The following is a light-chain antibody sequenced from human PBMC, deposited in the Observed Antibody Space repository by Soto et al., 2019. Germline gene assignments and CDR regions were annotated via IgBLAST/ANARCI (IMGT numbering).Light chain of an antibody. V-gene: IGKV3-20*01. Sequence: EIVLTQSPGTLSLSPGERATLSCRASQSVSSNFLAWYQQKPGQAPRLLIYGASSRATGIPDRFSGSGSGTDFTLTISRLEPEDFAVYYCQQYDSSPVTLGQGTKVEIK. CDR3: QQYDSSPVT. CDR2: GAS. J-gene: IGKJ1*01. CDR1: QSVSSNF.